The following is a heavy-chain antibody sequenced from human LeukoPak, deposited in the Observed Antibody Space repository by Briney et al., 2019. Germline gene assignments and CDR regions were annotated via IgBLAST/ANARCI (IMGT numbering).Heavy chain of an antibody. D-gene: IGHD3-10*01. Sequence: QPSETLSLTCAVSGGSISSGGYSWSWIRQPPGKGLEWIGYIYHSGSTYYNPSLKSRVTISVDRSKNQFSLKLSSVTAADTAVYYCARGSGARDWYFDLWGRGTLVTVSS. J-gene: IGHJ2*01. CDR1: GGSISSGGYS. CDR3: ARGSGARDWYFDL. V-gene: IGHV4-30-2*01. CDR2: IYHSGST.